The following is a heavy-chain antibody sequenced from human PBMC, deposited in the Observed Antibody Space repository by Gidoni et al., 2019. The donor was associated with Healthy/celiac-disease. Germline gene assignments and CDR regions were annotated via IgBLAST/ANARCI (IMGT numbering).Heavy chain of an antibody. CDR2: IIHILGIA. CDR3: ARGDGYSSSWYHGLEGGWFDP. CDR1: GGTFSSYA. V-gene: IGHV1-69*09. Sequence: QVQLVQSGAEVKKPGSSVKVSCKASGGTFSSYAISWVRQAPGQGLEWMGRIIHILGIANYAQKFQGRVTITADKSTSTAYMELSSLRSEDTAVYYCARGDGYSSSWYHGLEGGWFDPWGQGTLVTVSS. J-gene: IGHJ5*02. D-gene: IGHD6-13*01.